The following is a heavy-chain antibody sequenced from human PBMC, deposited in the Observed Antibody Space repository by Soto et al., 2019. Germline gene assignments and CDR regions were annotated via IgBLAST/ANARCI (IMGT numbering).Heavy chain of an antibody. CDR1: GASISSGHYY. Sequence: SETLSLTCTVSGASISSGHYYWSWIRQHPGRGLEWIAYIHYTGSTYYNPSLKSRLTLSVDTSKNQFSLNLNSVTAADTALYYCARVPDGSGSPFDYWGQGALVTV. J-gene: IGHJ4*02. V-gene: IGHV4-31*03. CDR2: IHYTGST. CDR3: ARVPDGSGSPFDY. D-gene: IGHD3-10*01.